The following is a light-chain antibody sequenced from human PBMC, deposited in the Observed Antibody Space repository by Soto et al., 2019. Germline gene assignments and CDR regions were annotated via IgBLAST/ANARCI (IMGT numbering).Light chain of an antibody. CDR2: DVS. V-gene: IGLV2-11*01. Sequence: QSALTQPRSVSGSPGQSVTISCTGTSSDVSDYNYVSWYEQRPGKAPKVMIYDVSRRPSGVPDRFSGSKSGNTASLTISGLQAEDDADYYCCSYAGSYTWVFGGGTKLIVL. CDR3: CSYAGSYTWV. J-gene: IGLJ3*02. CDR1: SSDVSDYNY.